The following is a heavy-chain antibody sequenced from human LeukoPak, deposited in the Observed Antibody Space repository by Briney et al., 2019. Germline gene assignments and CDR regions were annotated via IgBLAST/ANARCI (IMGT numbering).Heavy chain of an antibody. J-gene: IGHJ6*03. Sequence: SETLSLTCTVSGGSISSSSYYWGWIRQPPGKGLEWIGSIYYSGSTYYNPSLKSRVTISVDTSKNQFSLKLSSVTAADTAVYYCARTYCGGDCRGYYYHYYMDVWGKGTTVTISS. CDR1: GGSISSSSYY. CDR3: ARTYCGGDCRGYYYHYYMDV. V-gene: IGHV4-39*01. CDR2: IYYSGST. D-gene: IGHD2-21*02.